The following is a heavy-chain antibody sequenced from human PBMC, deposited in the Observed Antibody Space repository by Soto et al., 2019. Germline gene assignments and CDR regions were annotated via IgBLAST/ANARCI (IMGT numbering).Heavy chain of an antibody. V-gene: IGHV1-58*02. CDR2: IVVGSGNT. J-gene: IGHJ4*02. CDR1: GFTFTSSA. Sequence: SVKVSCKASGFTFTSSAMQWVRQARGQRLEWIGWIVVGSGNTNYAQKFQERVTITRDMSTSTAYMELSSLRSEDTAVYYCARDRGGATGSFDYWGQGTLVTVSS. CDR3: ARDRGGATGSFDY. D-gene: IGHD1-26*01.